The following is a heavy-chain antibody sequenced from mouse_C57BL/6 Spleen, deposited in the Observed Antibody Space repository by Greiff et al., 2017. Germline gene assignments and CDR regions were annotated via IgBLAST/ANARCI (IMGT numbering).Heavy chain of an antibody. J-gene: IGHJ4*01. CDR1: GYTFTSYW. Sequence: QVHVKQPGAELVRPGSSVKLSCKASGYTFTSYWMHWVKQRPIQGLEWIGNIDPSDSETHYNQKFKDKATLTIDKSSSTAYMQLSSLTSEDSAVYYCARPYYSNYDAMDYWGQGTSVTVSS. D-gene: IGHD2-5*01. CDR2: IDPSDSET. CDR3: ARPYYSNYDAMDY. V-gene: IGHV1-52*01.